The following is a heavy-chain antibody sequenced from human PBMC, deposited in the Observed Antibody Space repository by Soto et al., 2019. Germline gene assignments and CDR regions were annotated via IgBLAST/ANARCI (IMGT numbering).Heavy chain of an antibody. D-gene: IGHD2-2*01. J-gene: IGHJ4*02. CDR2: IYSGGST. CDR3: ARDEYCSSTSCN. Sequence: GGSLRLSCAASGFTVSSNYMSWVRQAPGKGLEWVSVIYSGGSTYYADSVKGRFTISRDNSKNTLYLQMNSLRAEDTAVYYCARDEYCSSTSCNWGQGTLVTVSS. V-gene: IGHV3-66*01. CDR1: GFTVSSNY.